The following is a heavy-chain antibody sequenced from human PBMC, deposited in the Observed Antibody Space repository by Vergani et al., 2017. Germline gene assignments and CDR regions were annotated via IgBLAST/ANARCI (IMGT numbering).Heavy chain of an antibody. CDR3: AKVRCSTIGCYDIDV. D-gene: IGHD2-2*01. Sequence: QVQLVESGGGVVQPGGSLRLSCAASGFIFDNHGMHWVRQAPGKGLEWVAFIRYDGRSDFYEDSVKGRFTISRDKSRDTLYLQMNTLRTEDTAVYYCAKVRCSTIGCYDIDVGGQGTTVTVSS. J-gene: IGHJ6*02. V-gene: IGHV3-30*02. CDR1: GFIFDNHG. CDR2: IRYDGRSD.